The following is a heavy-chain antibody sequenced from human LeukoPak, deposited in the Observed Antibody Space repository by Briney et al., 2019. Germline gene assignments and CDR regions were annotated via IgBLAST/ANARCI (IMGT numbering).Heavy chain of an antibody. CDR3: ARVRGGDCYPNY. CDR1: GFTFSSYS. V-gene: IGHV3-53*01. J-gene: IGHJ4*02. Sequence: GGSLRLSCAASGFTFSSYSMNWVRQAPGKGLEWVSVIYSSGSTYYADSVKGRFTISRDNSKNTLYLQMNSLRAEDTAVYYCARVRGGDCYPNYWGQGTLVTVSS. D-gene: IGHD2-21*02. CDR2: IYSSGST.